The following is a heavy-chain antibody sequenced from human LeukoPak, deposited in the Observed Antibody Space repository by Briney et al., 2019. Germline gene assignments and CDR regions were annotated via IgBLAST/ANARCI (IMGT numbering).Heavy chain of an antibody. D-gene: IGHD6-6*01. CDR2: ISSSGSTI. CDR1: GFTFSDYY. V-gene: IGHV3-11*01. CDR3: AKDRVTGYSSSSFDY. J-gene: IGHJ4*02. Sequence: GGSLRLSCAASGFTFSDYYMSWIRQVPGKGLEWVSYISSSGSTIYYADSVKGRFTISRDNAKNSLYLQMNSLRAEDTALYYCAKDRVTGYSSSSFDYWGQGTLVTVSS.